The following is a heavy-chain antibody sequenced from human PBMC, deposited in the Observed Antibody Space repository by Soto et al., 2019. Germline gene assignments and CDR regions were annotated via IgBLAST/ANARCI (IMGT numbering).Heavy chain of an antibody. J-gene: IGHJ3*02. CDR1: GYTFTSFG. CDR2: ISAYNGNT. CDR3: ARDHRGGTDAFDI. D-gene: IGHD2-15*01. Sequence: QVQLVQSGAEVKKPGASVKVSCKASGYTFTSFGISWVRQAPGQGLEWMGWISAYNGNTNYAENLHGRVTMTTDTSTSTAYMELRSLRSADTAVYYCARDHRGGTDAFDIGGQGTMVTVSS. V-gene: IGHV1-18*01.